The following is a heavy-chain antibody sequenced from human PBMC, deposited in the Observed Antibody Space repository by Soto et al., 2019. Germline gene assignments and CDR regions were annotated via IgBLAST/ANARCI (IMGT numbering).Heavy chain of an antibody. CDR3: ARHYSSGSRNWFDP. J-gene: IGHJ5*02. Sequence: HLQLQESGPGLVKPSETLSLTCIVSGGAINSSSPFWGWVRQPPGKGLEWIGSIYYSGSTYYNPSLRSRVTISVGTSEDQFSLKLSSVTAAGTAVFYCARHYSSGSRNWFDPWCQGTLVTVSS. V-gene: IGHV4-39*01. CDR2: IYYSGST. CDR1: GGAINSSSPF. D-gene: IGHD6-19*01.